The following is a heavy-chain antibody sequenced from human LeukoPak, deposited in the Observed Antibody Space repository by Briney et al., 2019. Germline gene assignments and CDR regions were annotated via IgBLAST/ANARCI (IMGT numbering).Heavy chain of an antibody. Sequence: PGGSLRLSCAASGFTFSSYSMNWVRQAPGKGLEWVSSISSSSSYIYYADSVKGRFTISRDNAKNSLFLQMNILRAADTAVYYCARQTRISIDIWGQGTMVTVSS. V-gene: IGHV3-21*01. CDR1: GFTFSSYS. CDR3: ARQTRISIDI. CDR2: ISSSSSYI. J-gene: IGHJ3*02. D-gene: IGHD2/OR15-2a*01.